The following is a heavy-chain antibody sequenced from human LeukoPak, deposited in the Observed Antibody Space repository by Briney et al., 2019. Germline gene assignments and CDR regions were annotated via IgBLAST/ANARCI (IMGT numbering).Heavy chain of an antibody. D-gene: IGHD3-16*01. CDR3: ARDGGPLDYRGFTIDY. CDR1: GYTFTGYY. J-gene: IGHJ4*02. V-gene: IGHV1-2*02. CDR2: INPNSGGT. Sequence: ASVKVSCKASGYTFTGYYMHWVRQAPGQGLEWMGWINPNSGGTNYAQKFQGRVTMTGDTSISTAYMELSRLRSDDTAVYYCARDGGPLDYRGFTIDYWGQGTLVTVSS.